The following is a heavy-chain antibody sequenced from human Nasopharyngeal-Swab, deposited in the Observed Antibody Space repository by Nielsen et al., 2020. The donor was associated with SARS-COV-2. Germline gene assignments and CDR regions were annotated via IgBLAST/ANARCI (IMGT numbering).Heavy chain of an antibody. Sequence: WIRQPPGKGLEWVALIYGGGFVTHYVDSVKGRFTVSRDDSRGTLSLQMNSLRVDDTAVYYCASARGSFDYWGRGAVVTVSS. CDR2: IYGGGFVT. CDR3: ASARGSFDY. V-gene: IGHV3-23*03. J-gene: IGHJ4*02.